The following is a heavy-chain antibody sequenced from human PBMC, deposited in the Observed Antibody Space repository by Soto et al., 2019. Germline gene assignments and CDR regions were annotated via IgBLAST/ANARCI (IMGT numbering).Heavy chain of an antibody. CDR3: ARGVPGCSSTSCAPYYYYGMDV. J-gene: IGHJ6*02. CDR2: INLNSGGT. Sequence: GASVKVSCKASGYTFTGYYMHWVRQAPGQGLEWMGWINLNSGGTNYAQKFQGRVTMTRDTSISTAYMELSRLRSDDTAVYYCARGVPGCSSTSCAPYYYYGMDVWGQGTTVTVSS. D-gene: IGHD2-2*01. V-gene: IGHV1-2*02. CDR1: GYTFTGYY.